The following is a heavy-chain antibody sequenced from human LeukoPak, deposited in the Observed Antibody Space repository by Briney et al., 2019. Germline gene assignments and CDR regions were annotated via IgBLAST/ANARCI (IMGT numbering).Heavy chain of an antibody. CDR3: AKGGSQTVTTSLGAFDI. CDR2: ISSSSNYI. V-gene: IGHV3-21*01. J-gene: IGHJ3*02. Sequence: GGSLRLSCAASGFTFSTYTMNWVRQAPGKGLEWVSSISSSSNYIYYADSVKGRFTISRDNAKNSLYLQMNSLRAEDTAVYSCAKGGSQTVTTSLGAFDIWGQGTLVTVSS. CDR1: GFTFSTYT. D-gene: IGHD4-17*01.